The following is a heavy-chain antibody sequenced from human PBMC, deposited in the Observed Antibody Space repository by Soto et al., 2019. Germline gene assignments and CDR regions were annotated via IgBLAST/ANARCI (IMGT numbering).Heavy chain of an antibody. CDR3: ARDILTGYYPYFYYGIDV. J-gene: IGHJ6*02. CDR1: GYTFTSYG. V-gene: IGHV1-18*01. CDR2: ISAYNGNT. Sequence: GASVKVSCKASGYTFTSYGISWVRQAPGQGLEWMGWISAYNGNTNYAQKLQGRVTMTTDTSTSTAYMELRSLRSDDTAVYYCARDILTGYYPYFYYGIDVWGQGTTVTVSS. D-gene: IGHD3-9*01.